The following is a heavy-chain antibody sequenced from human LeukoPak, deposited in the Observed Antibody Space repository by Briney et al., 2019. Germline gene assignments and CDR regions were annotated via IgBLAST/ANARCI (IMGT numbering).Heavy chain of an antibody. CDR1: GYTFTSYG. V-gene: IGHV1-18*01. CDR2: ISAYNGNT. CDR3: ARDHPGGGYYDFWSGYYRSSWFDP. J-gene: IGHJ5*02. D-gene: IGHD3-3*01. Sequence: ASVKVSCKASGYTFTSYGISWVRQAPGQGLEWMGWISAYNGNTNYAQKLQGRVTMTTDTSTSTAYMELRSLRSDDTAVYYCARDHPGGGYYDFWSGYYRSSWFDPWGQGTLVTVSS.